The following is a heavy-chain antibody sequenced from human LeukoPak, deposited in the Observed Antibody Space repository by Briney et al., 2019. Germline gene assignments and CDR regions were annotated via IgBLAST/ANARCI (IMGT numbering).Heavy chain of an antibody. V-gene: IGHV4-61*03. CDR3: ARQGAITARRTHYYAMDV. J-gene: IGHJ6*02. D-gene: IGHD1-20*01. Sequence: SETLSLTCTVSGGSVSSPDSYWSWIRQPPGKGLEWIGNVYYIGTTTYNSSLETRVTISVDKSKNHFSLILTSVTAADTAIYYCARQGAITARRTHYYAMDVWGPGTTVTVSS. CDR2: VYYIGTT. CDR1: GGSVSSPDSY.